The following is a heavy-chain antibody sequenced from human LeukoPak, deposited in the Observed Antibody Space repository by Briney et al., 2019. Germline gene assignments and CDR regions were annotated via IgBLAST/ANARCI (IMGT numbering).Heavy chain of an antibody. CDR2: IRYDGSNK. CDR3: AKPYYYGSGSYYAEYFQH. V-gene: IGHV3-30*02. Sequence: PGGSLRLSCAASGFTFSSYGMHWVRQAPGKGLEWVAFIRYDGSNKYYADSVRGRFTISRDNSKNTLYLQMNSLRAEDTAVYYCAKPYYYGSGSYYAEYFQHWGQGTLVTVSS. D-gene: IGHD3-10*01. J-gene: IGHJ1*01. CDR1: GFTFSSYG.